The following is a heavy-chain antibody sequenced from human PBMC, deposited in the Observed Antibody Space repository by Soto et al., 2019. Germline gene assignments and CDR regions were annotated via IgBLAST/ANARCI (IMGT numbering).Heavy chain of an antibody. V-gene: IGHV1-3*01. CDR1: GYTFTSYA. Sequence: ASVKVSCKASGYTFTSYAMHWVRQAPGQRLEWMGWINAGNGNTKYSQKFQGRVTITRDTSASTAYMELSSLRSEDTAVYYCARVVPYDILTGYYKGYYGMDVWGQGTTVTASS. CDR3: ARVVPYDILTGYYKGYYGMDV. D-gene: IGHD3-9*01. CDR2: INAGNGNT. J-gene: IGHJ6*02.